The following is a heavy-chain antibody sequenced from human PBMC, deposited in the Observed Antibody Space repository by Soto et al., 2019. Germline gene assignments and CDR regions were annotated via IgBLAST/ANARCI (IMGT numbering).Heavy chain of an antibody. J-gene: IGHJ4*02. CDR3: ARDRAAFDY. Sequence: GGSLRLSCAASGFTFTSYAMSWVRLTPGKGLEWVSAISGSGSNTFYADSVRGRFTISRDNSKNTVFLQMNNLRAEDTAVYFCARDRAAFDYWGQGTRVTVSS. CDR1: GFTFTSYA. D-gene: IGHD2-15*01. V-gene: IGHV3-23*01. CDR2: ISGSGSNT.